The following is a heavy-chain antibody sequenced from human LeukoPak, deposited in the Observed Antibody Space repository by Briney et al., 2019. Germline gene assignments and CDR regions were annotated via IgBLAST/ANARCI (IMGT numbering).Heavy chain of an antibody. CDR3: ARYVVYGSGKYYFDY. Sequence: TSETLSLTCTVSGGSFSSGGHYWAWIRQHPGKGLEWIGCIYDSRFTYYNPSLQSRLTISVGSSENQLSLKLSSVTAADTAVYLCARYVVYGSGKYYFDYWGQGSLVSVSS. CDR1: GGSFSSGGHY. CDR2: IYDSRFT. J-gene: IGHJ4*02. V-gene: IGHV4-31*03. D-gene: IGHD3-10*01.